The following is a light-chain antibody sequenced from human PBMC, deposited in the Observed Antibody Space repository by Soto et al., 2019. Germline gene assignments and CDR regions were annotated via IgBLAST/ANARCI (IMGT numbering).Light chain of an antibody. CDR1: NIRTKS. Sequence: SYELTQPPSVSVAPGQTARITCGGNNIRTKSVHWYQQKPGQAPVLVVCDDSDRPSGIPERFSGSNSGNTATLTISRVEAGDEADYFCQVWDSGTEHYVFGAGTKVTVL. V-gene: IGLV3-21*02. CDR2: DDS. J-gene: IGLJ1*01. CDR3: QVWDSGTEHYV.